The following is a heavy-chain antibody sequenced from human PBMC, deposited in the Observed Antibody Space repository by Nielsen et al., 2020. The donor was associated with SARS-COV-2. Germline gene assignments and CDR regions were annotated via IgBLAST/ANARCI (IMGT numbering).Heavy chain of an antibody. V-gene: IGHV3-9*01. J-gene: IGHJ4*02. CDR2: ISWNSGSI. D-gene: IGHD3-9*01. CDR1: GFTFDDYA. CDR3: AKGTTGYYLDFDY. Sequence: SLKISCAASGFTFDDYAMHWVRQAPGKGLEWVSGISWNSGSIGYADSVKGRFTISRDNAKNSLYLQMNSLRAEDTALYYCAKGTTGYYLDFDYWGQGTLVTVSS.